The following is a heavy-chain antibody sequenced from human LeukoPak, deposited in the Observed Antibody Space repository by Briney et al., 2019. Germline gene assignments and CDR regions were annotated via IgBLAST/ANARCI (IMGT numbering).Heavy chain of an antibody. V-gene: IGHV3-33*01. CDR3: ARGGQKWYFAL. Sequence: GRSLRLSCAASGFTFSSYGMNWVRQAPGKGLEWVAVIWSDGSNKYYADSVEGRFTLSRDNSKNTLHMQMNSLRAEDTAVYYYARGGQKWYFALWGRGTLVTVSS. CDR1: GFTFSSYG. D-gene: IGHD6-25*01. J-gene: IGHJ2*01. CDR2: IWSDGSNK.